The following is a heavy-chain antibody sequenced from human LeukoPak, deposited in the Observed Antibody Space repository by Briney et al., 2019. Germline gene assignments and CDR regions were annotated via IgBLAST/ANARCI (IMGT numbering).Heavy chain of an antibody. D-gene: IGHD4-17*01. Sequence: GGSLRLSCAASGFTFSSYTINWVRQAPGKGLEWVSSISSSSSYIYYADSVKGRFTISRDNAKNSLYLQMNSLRAEDTAVYYCARDREGDYEYYYYGMDVWGQGTAVTVSS. J-gene: IGHJ6*02. V-gene: IGHV3-21*01. CDR3: ARDREGDYEYYYYGMDV. CDR1: GFTFSSYT. CDR2: ISSSSSYI.